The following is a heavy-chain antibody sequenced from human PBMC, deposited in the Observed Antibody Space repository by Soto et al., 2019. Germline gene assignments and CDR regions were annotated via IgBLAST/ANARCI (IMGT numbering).Heavy chain of an antibody. D-gene: IGHD2-15*01. V-gene: IGHV1-18*01. Sequence: PGQGLEWMGWISAYNGNTNYAQKLQGRVTMTTDTSTSTAYMELRSLRSDDTAVYYCARVVVVAATYDYWGQGTLVTVSS. CDR3: ARVVVVAATYDY. CDR2: ISAYNGNT. J-gene: IGHJ4*02.